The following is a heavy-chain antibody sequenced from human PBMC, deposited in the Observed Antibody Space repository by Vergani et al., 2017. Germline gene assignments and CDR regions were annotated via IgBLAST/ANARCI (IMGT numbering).Heavy chain of an antibody. CDR1: GGSFTSYH. J-gene: IGHJ6*03. CDR3: ARVNTETNGHLYYYYYMDV. CDR2: IDHTGRP. Sequence: QERLQESGPRLLKPSETLTLICVVNGGSFTSYHWTWIRQSPGEGLEWVGDIDHTGRPDYNPSLKSRLTMSVDKSRNQFSLTLNSVTATDTAIYFCARVNTETNGHLYYYYYMDVWGQGTAVTVS. D-gene: IGHD4-11*01. V-gene: IGHV4-34*10.